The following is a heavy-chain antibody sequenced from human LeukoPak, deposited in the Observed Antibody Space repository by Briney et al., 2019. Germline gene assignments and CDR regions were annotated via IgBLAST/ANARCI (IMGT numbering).Heavy chain of an antibody. V-gene: IGHV3-74*01. CDR2: INNDGTST. Sequence: GGSLRLSCADSGFTFSNYWLHWVRQAPGKGLVWVSRINNDGTSTTYADSVKGRFTISRDNAKNTLYLQMNSLRAEDTAVYYCARDLFFSDAGYSSGWRAEYFHHWGQGTLVTVSS. D-gene: IGHD6-19*01. CDR3: ARDLFFSDAGYSSGWRAEYFHH. CDR1: GFTFSNYW. J-gene: IGHJ1*01.